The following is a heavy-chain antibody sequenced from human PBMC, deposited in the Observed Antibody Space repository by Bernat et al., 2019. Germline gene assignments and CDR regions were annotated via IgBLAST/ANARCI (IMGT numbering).Heavy chain of an antibody. CDR2: INHSGST. J-gene: IGHJ6*03. D-gene: IGHD5-24*01. CDR3: ARGRVATTFYYHYYMDV. CDR1: GGSFSGYY. V-gene: IGHV4-34*01. Sequence: QVQLQQWGAGLLKPSETLSLTCAVYGGSFSGYYWSWIRQPPGKGLEWIGEINHSGSTNYNPSLKSRVTISVDTSKNQFSLKLSSVTAADTAVYYCARGRVATTFYYHYYMDVWGKGTTVTVSS.